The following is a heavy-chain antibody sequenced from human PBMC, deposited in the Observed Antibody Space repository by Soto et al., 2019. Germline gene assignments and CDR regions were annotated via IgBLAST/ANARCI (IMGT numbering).Heavy chain of an antibody. CDR2: ISRSGDST. V-gene: IGHV3-23*01. CDR3: TKGAFAGYYYYGMDV. J-gene: IGHJ6*02. Sequence: EVQLLESGGGLVQPGGSLRLSCAASGFTFSSYAMTWVRQAPGKGLEWVSAISRSGDSTYYADSVKGRFTISRDNSKNTLYLQMNSLRAEDKAVYYCTKGAFAGYYYYGMDVWGQGTTVTVSS. D-gene: IGHD3-16*01. CDR1: GFTFSSYA.